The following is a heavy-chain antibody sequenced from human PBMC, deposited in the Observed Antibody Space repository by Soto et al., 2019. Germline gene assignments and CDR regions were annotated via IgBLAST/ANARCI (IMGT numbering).Heavy chain of an antibody. D-gene: IGHD1-1*01. CDR1: GFTFSSYE. J-gene: IGHJ4*02. CDR3: ARDDSNDVTFDY. CDR2: ISSSGSTI. V-gene: IGHV3-48*03. Sequence: PGGSLRLSCAAAGFTFSSYERNWVRQAAGKGMEWVSYISSSGSTIYYADSVKGRFTISRDNAKNSLYLQMNSLRAEDTAVYYCARDDSNDVTFDYWGQGTLVTVSS.